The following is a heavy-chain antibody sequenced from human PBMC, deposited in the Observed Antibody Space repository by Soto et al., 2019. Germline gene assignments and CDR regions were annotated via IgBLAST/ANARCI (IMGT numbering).Heavy chain of an antibody. CDR3: ARSFYDLSTATGGHWFDP. J-gene: IGHJ5*02. CDR2: IFYSGST. Sequence: LSLTCTFSGDCINTAGYYWKWVRHNPVKGLEWIGYIFYSGSTYYNPSLKSRLTMSLDKSKNHFSLKLSSVTAADTAYYYCARSFYDLSTATGGHWFDPWGHGPLVTGSS. D-gene: IGHD3-9*01. CDR1: GDCINTAGYY. V-gene: IGHV4-31*03.